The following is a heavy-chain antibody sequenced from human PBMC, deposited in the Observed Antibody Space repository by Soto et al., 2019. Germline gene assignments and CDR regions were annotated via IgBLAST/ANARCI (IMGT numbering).Heavy chain of an antibody. J-gene: IGHJ5*02. CDR2: ISAYNGNT. Sequence: QVQLVQSGAEVKKPGASVKVSCKASGYTFTSYGISWVRQAPGQGLEWMGWISAYNGNTNYAQKLRGRVTMTTDTSTSTAYMELRSLRSDDTAVYYCARVAKSYYDSSDPGGWFDPWGQGTLVTVSS. D-gene: IGHD3-22*01. V-gene: IGHV1-18*01. CDR3: ARVAKSYYDSSDPGGWFDP. CDR1: GYTFTSYG.